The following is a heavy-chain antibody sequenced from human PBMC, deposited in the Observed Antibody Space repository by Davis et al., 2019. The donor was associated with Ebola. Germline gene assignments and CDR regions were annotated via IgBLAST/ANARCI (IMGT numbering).Heavy chain of an antibody. CDR1: GYTFTSYG. D-gene: IGHD6-6*01. CDR3: ARGYSSFRWRGYYYYGMDV. V-gene: IGHV1-8*02. CDR2: MNPNSGNT. J-gene: IGHJ6*02. Sequence: AASVKVSCKASGYTFTSYGISWVRQATGQGLEWMGWMNPNSGNTGYAQKFQGRVTMTRNTSISTAYMELSSLRSEDTAVYYCARGYSSFRWRGYYYYGMDVWGQGTTVTVSS.